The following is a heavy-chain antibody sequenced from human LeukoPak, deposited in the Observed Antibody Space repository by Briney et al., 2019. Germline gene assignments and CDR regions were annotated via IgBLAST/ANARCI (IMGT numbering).Heavy chain of an antibody. Sequence: GGSLRLSCVASGYPFSSYSMNWIRQAPGKGLEWVSYISVSGGVRSYADSVKGRFTISRDDARNSLYLQMNSLKDEDSAVYYCARDRGYFYDQLDYWGQGTLVTVSS. CDR1: GYPFSSYS. J-gene: IGHJ4*02. V-gene: IGHV3-48*02. CDR3: ARDRGYFYDQLDY. D-gene: IGHD2/OR15-2a*01. CDR2: ISVSGGVR.